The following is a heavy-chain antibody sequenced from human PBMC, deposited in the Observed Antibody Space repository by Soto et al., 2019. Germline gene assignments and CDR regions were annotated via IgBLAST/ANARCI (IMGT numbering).Heavy chain of an antibody. CDR1: GYSFTSYW. CDR3: AKNLGELSLYDY. Sequence: PGESLKISCKGSGYSFTSYWIGWVRQMPGKGLEWMGIIYPGDSDTRYSPSFQGRFTISRDNSKNTLYLQMNSLRAEDTAVHYCAKNLGELSLYDYWGQGTLVTVSS. D-gene: IGHD3-16*02. V-gene: IGHV5-51*03. CDR2: IYPGDSDT. J-gene: IGHJ4*02.